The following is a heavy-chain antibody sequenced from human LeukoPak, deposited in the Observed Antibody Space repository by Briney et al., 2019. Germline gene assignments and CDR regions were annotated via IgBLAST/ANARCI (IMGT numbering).Heavy chain of an antibody. J-gene: IGHJ5*02. Sequence: GGSLRLSCAASGFTFSNAWMSWVRQAPGKGLGWVGRIKSKTDSGTTDYAAPVKGRFTISRDDSKNTLYLQMNSLKTEDTAVYYCTTTIGYCSSTSCSNWFDPWGQGTLVTVSS. CDR3: TTTIGYCSSTSCSNWFDP. CDR1: GFTFSNAW. D-gene: IGHD2-2*01. V-gene: IGHV3-15*01. CDR2: IKSKTDSGTT.